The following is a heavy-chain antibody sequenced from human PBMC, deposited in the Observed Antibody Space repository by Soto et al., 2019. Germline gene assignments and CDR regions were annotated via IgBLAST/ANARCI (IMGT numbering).Heavy chain of an antibody. V-gene: IGHV4-31*03. D-gene: IGHD3-22*01. CDR2: IYYSGST. CDR1: GGSISSGGYY. CDR3: ARDGGDDSSGYYLS. Sequence: QVQLQESGPGLVKPSQTLSLTCTVSGGSISSGGYYWSWIRQHPGKGLEWIGYIYYSGSTYYNPSLKSRVTXXEXTXXNQFSLKLSSVTAADTAVYYCARDGGDDSSGYYLSWGQGTLVTVSS. J-gene: IGHJ5*02.